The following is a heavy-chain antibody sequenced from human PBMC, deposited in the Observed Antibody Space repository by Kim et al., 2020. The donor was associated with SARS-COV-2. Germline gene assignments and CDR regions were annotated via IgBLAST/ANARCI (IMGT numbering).Heavy chain of an antibody. V-gene: IGHV3-11*06. D-gene: IGHD6-13*01. CDR3: AREGYSSSWYDFDY. Sequence: GGSLRLSCAASGFTFSDYYMSWIRQAPGKGLEWVSYISSSSSYTNYADSVKGRFTISRDNAKNSLYLQMNSLRAEDTAVYYCAREGYSSSWYDFDYWGQGTLVTVSS. CDR2: ISSSSSYT. J-gene: IGHJ4*02. CDR1: GFTFSDYY.